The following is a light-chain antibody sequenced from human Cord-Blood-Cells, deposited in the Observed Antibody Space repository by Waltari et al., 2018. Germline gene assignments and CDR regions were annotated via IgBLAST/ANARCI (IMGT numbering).Light chain of an antibody. Sequence: EIVMTQSPATLSVSPGERATRPCRASQSVSSNLAWYQQKPGQAPRLLIYGASTRATGIPARFSGSGSGTEFTLTISSLQSEDFAVYYCQQYNNWPHRTFGQGTKVEIK. CDR2: GAS. CDR1: QSVSSN. CDR3: QQYNNWPHRT. V-gene: IGKV3-15*01. J-gene: IGKJ1*01.